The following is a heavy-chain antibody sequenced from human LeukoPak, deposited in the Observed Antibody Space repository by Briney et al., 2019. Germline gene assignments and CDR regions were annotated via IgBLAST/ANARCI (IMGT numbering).Heavy chain of an antibody. J-gene: IGHJ4*02. D-gene: IGHD2-2*01. V-gene: IGHV3-23*01. CDR3: AKDGEDIVVVPARIFDY. CDR2: ISGSGSST. Sequence: PGGSLRLSCAASGFTFTSYAMSWVRQAPGKGLEWVSAISGSGSSTSYADSVKGRFTISRDNSKNTLYLQMNSLRAEDTAVYYCAKDGEDIVVVPARIFDYWGQGTLVTVSS. CDR1: GFTFTSYA.